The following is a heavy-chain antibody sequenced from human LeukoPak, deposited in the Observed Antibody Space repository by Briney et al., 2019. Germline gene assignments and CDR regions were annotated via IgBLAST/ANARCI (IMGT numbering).Heavy chain of an antibody. J-gene: IGHJ5*02. CDR1: GYSISSGYY. D-gene: IGHD4-17*01. CDR2: IYHSGST. V-gene: IGHV4-38-2*02. CDR3: ARDLQNYGDYGVTRRFDP. Sequence: PSETLSLTCTVSGYSISSGYYWAWIRQPPGKGLEWIGNIYHSGSTYYNPSLKSRVTISVDTSKNQFSLKLSSVTAADTAVYYCARDLQNYGDYGVTRRFDPWGQGTLVTVSS.